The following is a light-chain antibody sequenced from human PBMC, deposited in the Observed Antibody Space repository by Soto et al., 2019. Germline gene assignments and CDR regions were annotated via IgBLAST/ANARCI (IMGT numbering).Light chain of an antibody. V-gene: IGKV3-20*01. CDR3: QQYGSSPPYT. CDR1: HSVSSSY. Sequence: EIVLTQSPGTLSLSPGERATLSCRASHSVSSSYLAWYQQKPGQAPRLLIYGASSRATGIPDRFSGSGSGRDFTLTLSRLEHEDFAVYYCQQYGSSPPYTFGQGTKLEIK. J-gene: IGKJ2*01. CDR2: GAS.